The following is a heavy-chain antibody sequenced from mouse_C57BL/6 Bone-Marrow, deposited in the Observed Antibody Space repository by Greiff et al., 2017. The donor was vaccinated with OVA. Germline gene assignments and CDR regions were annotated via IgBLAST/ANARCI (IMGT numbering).Heavy chain of an antibody. CDR1: GFSLTSYG. J-gene: IGHJ4*01. V-gene: IGHV2-5*01. Sequence: QVQLQQSGPGLVQPSQSLSITCTVSGFSLTSYGVHWVRQSPGKGLEWLGVIWRGGSTDYNAAFMSRLSITKDNSKSQVFFKMSSLQDDDTAIYCCANSNLGAMDYWGQGTSVTVSS. CDR2: IWRGGST. D-gene: IGHD2-5*01. CDR3: ANSNLGAMDY.